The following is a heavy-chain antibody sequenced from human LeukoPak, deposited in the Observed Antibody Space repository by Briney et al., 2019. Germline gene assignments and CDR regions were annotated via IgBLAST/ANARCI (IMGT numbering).Heavy chain of an antibody. D-gene: IGHD5-12*01. CDR3: AIPILGYGHDY. J-gene: IGHJ4*02. CDR1: GYTFTGYY. CDR2: INPNSGGT. Sequence: GASVKVSCKASGYTFTGYYMHWVRQAPGQGLEWRGRINPNSGGTNYAQKFQGRVTMTRDTSISTAYMELSRLRSDDTAVYYCAIPILGYGHDYWGQGTLVTVSS. V-gene: IGHV1-2*06.